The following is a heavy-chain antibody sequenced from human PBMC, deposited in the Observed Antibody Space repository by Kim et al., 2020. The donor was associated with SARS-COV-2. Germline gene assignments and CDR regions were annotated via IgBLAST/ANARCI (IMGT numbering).Heavy chain of an antibody. V-gene: IGHV4-31*02. J-gene: IGHJ4*02. Sequence: TYYNPSLKSRVTISVDTSKNQFSLKLSSVTAADTAVYYCAGDTEASGFDYWGQGTLVTVSS. CDR2: T. CDR3: AGDTEASGFDY. D-gene: IGHD2-15*01.